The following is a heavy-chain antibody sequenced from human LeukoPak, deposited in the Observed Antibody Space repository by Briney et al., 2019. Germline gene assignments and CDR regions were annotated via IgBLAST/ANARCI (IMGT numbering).Heavy chain of an antibody. D-gene: IGHD6-13*01. CDR3: ARLRSSSWYVEQYYFDY. CDR1: GGSISSSNW. V-gene: IGHV4-4*02. J-gene: IGHJ4*02. Sequence: PSETLSLTCAVSGGSISSSNWWSWVRQPPGKGLEWIGEIYHSGSTNYNPSLKSRVTISVDTSKNQFSLKLSSVTAADTAVYYCARLRSSSWYVEQYYFDYWGQGTLVTVSS. CDR2: IYHSGST.